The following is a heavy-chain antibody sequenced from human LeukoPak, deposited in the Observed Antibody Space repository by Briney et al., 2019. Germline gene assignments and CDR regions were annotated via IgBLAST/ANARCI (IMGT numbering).Heavy chain of an antibody. CDR2: IYPGDSDT. Sequence: GESLKISCKGSGYSFTSYWIGWVRQMPGKGLEWMGIIYPGDSDTRYSPSFQGQVTISADKSISTAYLQWSSLKASDTAMYYCARGARDSYGPYYMDVWGKGTTVTVSS. CDR1: GYSFTSYW. V-gene: IGHV5-51*01. CDR3: ARGARDSYGPYYMDV. D-gene: IGHD5-18*01. J-gene: IGHJ6*03.